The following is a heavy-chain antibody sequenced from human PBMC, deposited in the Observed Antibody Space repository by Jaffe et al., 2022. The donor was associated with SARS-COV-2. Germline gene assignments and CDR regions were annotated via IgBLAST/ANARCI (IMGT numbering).Heavy chain of an antibody. CDR1: GFSVSTSGLG. V-gene: IGHV2-5*02. CDR3: ARRRTLHCGGACSVLDQ. Sequence: QITLKESGPTLVKPTQTLTLTCSISGFSVSTSGLGVAWIRQPPGKALEWLALIYWDDDKRYSPSLENRLTISKDNSKNLVVLRMTNMDPVDTATYYCARRRTLHCGGACSVLDQWGLGTLVTISS. J-gene: IGHJ4*02. CDR2: IYWDDDK. D-gene: IGHD2-21*01.